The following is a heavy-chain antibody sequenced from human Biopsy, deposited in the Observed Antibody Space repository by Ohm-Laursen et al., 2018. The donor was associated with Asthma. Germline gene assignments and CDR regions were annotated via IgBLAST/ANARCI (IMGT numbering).Heavy chain of an antibody. Sequence: VSSVKVSCKASGDSFSNYAISWVRQAPGRGLEWMGGLIPVLGTPDHAQMFEGRVTITADESTSTAYMELSSLSSEDTAVYYCARGYSGSDRIVYYYSGLEVWGQGTTVTVSS. D-gene: IGHD5-12*01. J-gene: IGHJ6*02. CDR3: ARGYSGSDRIVYYYSGLEV. V-gene: IGHV1-69*01. CDR2: LIPVLGTP. CDR1: GDSFSNYA.